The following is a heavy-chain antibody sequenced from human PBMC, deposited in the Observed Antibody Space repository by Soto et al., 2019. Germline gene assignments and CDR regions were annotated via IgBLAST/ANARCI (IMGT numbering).Heavy chain of an antibody. CDR2: ISYDGSNK. Sequence: QVQLVESGGGVVQPGRSLRLSCAASGFTFSSNGMHWVRQAPGKGLEWVAVISYDGSNKYYADSVKGRFTISRDNSKNTLYLQMNSLRAEDTAVYYCAKDLEDSSGWFYFDYWGQGTLVTVSS. J-gene: IGHJ4*02. D-gene: IGHD6-19*01. CDR1: GFTFSSNG. V-gene: IGHV3-30*18. CDR3: AKDLEDSSGWFYFDY.